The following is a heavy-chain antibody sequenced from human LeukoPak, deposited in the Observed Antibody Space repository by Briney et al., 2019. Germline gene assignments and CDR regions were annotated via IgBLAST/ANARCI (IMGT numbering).Heavy chain of an antibody. CDR3: ARGYGSYYLVSVDY. D-gene: IGHD1-26*01. Sequence: GASVNVSCKASGYTFTRYDINWVRQATGQGLEWMGWMNPNSGNTGYAQKFQGRVTMTRNTSISTAYMELSSLRSEDTAVYYCARGYGSYYLVSVDYWGQGTLVTVSS. J-gene: IGHJ4*02. V-gene: IGHV1-8*01. CDR2: MNPNSGNT. CDR1: GYTFTRYD.